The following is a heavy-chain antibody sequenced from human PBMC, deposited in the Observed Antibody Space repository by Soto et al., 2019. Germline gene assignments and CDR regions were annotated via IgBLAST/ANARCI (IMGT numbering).Heavy chain of an antibody. D-gene: IGHD2-15*01. CDR2: ISHSGNT. J-gene: IGHJ6*02. CDR1: GGSISRSNW. V-gene: IGHV4-4*02. Sequence: QVQLQESGPGLVKPSGTLSLTCAVSGGSISRSNWWSWVRQPPGKGLEWIGDISHSGNTNYNPSRKSRVTISGDKSKNQFSLKLSSVTAADTAVYYCARGCSGGSCYPLMDVWGRGTTVTVSS. CDR3: ARGCSGGSCYPLMDV.